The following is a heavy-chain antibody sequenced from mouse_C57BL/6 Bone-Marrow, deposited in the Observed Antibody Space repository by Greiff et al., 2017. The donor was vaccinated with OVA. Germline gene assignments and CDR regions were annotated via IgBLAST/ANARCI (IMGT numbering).Heavy chain of an antibody. CDR3: ASSYDWYFDV. V-gene: IGHV14-2*01. CDR2: IDPEDGET. D-gene: IGHD1-1*01. Sequence: VQLKESGAELVKPGASVKLSCTASGFNIKDYYMHWVKQRTEQGLEWIGRIDPEDGETKYAPKFPGKATITADTTSNTAYLQLSSLTSEDTAVYYCASSYDWYFDVWGTGTTVTVSS. J-gene: IGHJ1*03. CDR1: GFNIKDYY.